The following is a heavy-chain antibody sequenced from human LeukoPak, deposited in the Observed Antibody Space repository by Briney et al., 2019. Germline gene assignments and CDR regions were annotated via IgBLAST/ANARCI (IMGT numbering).Heavy chain of an antibody. Sequence: ASVKVSCKASGYTFFSYYMHWVRQAPGQGLEWMGIINPSGGSTSYAQKFQGRVTMTRNTSISTAYMELSSLRSEDTAVYYCGRTVVFDYWGQGTLVTVSS. J-gene: IGHJ4*02. CDR3: GRTVVFDY. CDR2: INPSGGST. V-gene: IGHV1-46*01. CDR1: GYTFFSYY. D-gene: IGHD4-23*01.